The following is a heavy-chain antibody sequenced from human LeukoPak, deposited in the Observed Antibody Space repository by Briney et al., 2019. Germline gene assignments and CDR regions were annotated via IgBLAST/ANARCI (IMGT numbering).Heavy chain of an antibody. V-gene: IGHV3-53*05. D-gene: IGHD3-22*01. CDR3: ARLYYYDPYAFDI. Sequence: GGSLRLSCAASGFTVGSKYMNWVRQAPGKGLEWVSIIYSGSSTYYTDSVKGRFTVSRDDSKNTLYLQMGSLRAEDMAVYYCARLYYYDPYAFDIWGQGTMVTVSS. CDR2: IYSGSST. J-gene: IGHJ3*02. CDR1: GFTVGSKY.